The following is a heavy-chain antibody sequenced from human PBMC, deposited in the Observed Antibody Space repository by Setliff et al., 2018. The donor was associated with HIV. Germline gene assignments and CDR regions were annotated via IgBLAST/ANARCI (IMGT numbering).Heavy chain of an antibody. CDR2: INWVGADI. J-gene: IGHJ4*02. CDR1: GFTFDDYG. Sequence: GGSLRLSCSPSGFTFDDYGLHWIRQAPGRGLEWVSGINWVGADIGYADSVRGRFIISRDNARETLYLQMNSLRAEDTAVYYCATIWMRGAYFDSWGQGTLVTVSS. CDR3: ATIWMRGAYFDS. D-gene: IGHD3-3*01. V-gene: IGHV3-9*01.